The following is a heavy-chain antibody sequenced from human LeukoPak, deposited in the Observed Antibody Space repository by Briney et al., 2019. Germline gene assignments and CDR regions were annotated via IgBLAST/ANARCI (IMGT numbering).Heavy chain of an antibody. V-gene: IGHV3-74*01. CDR1: GFTFSAYS. J-gene: IGHJ4*02. Sequence: GGSLRPSCAASGFTFSAYSMHWVRQAPGKGLVWVSRINGDGSGTHYADSVKGRFTISRDNAKNTLYLQMNSLRAEDTAVYYCTRSNYGDYGWGQGTLVTVSS. CDR2: INGDGSGT. D-gene: IGHD4-17*01. CDR3: TRSNYGDYG.